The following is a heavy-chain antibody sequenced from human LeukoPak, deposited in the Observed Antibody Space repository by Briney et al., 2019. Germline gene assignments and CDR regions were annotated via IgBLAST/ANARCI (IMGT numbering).Heavy chain of an antibody. CDR1: GYSFTSYW. CDR2: IYPGDSDT. Sequence: GASLQISCKGSGYSFTSYWIGRVRPLPGKGLEWMGIIYPGDSDTRYSPSFQGQVTISADKSISTAYLQWSSLKASDTAMYYCARQERVVAYDAFDIWGQGTMVTVSS. J-gene: IGHJ3*02. V-gene: IGHV5-51*01. D-gene: IGHD2-15*01. CDR3: ARQERVVAYDAFDI.